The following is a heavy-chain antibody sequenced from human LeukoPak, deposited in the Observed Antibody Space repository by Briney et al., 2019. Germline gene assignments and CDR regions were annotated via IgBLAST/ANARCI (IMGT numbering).Heavy chain of an antibody. J-gene: IGHJ4*02. CDR2: MNPNSGNT. CDR1: GYTFTSYD. V-gene: IGHV1-8*01. D-gene: IGHD6-6*01. Sequence: ASVKVSCKASGYTFTSYDINWVRQATGQGLEWMGWMNPNSGNTGYAQKFQGRVTMTRDTSINTAYMELSGLRSDDTAVYHCARSSSFDYWGQGTLVTVSS. CDR3: ARSSSFDY.